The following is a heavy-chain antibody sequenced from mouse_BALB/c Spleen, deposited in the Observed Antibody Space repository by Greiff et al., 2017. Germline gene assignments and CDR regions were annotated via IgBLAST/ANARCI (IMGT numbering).Heavy chain of an antibody. J-gene: IGHJ3*01. CDR2: IDPSDSYT. Sequence: VQLQQSGAELVKPGASVKMSCKASGYTFTSYWMHWVKQRPGQGLEWIGVIDPSDSYTSYNQKFKGKATLTVDTSSSTAYMQLSSLTSEDSAVYYCTREDGFAYWGQGTLVTVSA. CDR3: TREDGFAY. V-gene: IGHV1S127*01. CDR1: GYTFTSYW. D-gene: IGHD1-2*01.